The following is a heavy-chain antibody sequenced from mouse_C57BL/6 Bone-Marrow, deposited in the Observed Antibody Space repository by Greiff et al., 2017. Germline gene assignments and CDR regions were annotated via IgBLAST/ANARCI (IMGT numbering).Heavy chain of an antibody. CDR2: IDPENGDT. Sequence: VQLQQSGAELVRPGASVKLSCTASGFNIKDDYMHWVKQRPEQGLEWIGWIDPENGDTEYASKFQGKATITADTSSNTAYLQLSSLTSEDSAVYYCTTFYIGSRNWYFDVWGTGTTVTVSS. CDR3: TTFYIGSRNWYFDV. J-gene: IGHJ1*03. CDR1: GFNIKDDY. V-gene: IGHV14-4*01. D-gene: IGHD1-1*01.